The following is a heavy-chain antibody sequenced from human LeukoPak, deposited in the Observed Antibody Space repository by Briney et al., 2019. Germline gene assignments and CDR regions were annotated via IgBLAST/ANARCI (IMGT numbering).Heavy chain of an antibody. D-gene: IGHD3-10*01. V-gene: IGHV1-46*01. CDR2: INPSGGST. CDR1: GYTFTSCY. J-gene: IGHJ4*02. Sequence: ASVKVSRKASGYTFTSCYMHWVRQAPGQGLEWMGIINPSGGSTSYAQKFQGRVTMTRDTSTSTVYMELSSLRSEDTAVYYCARGRNYYGSGSYRLLGYWGQGTLVTVSS. CDR3: ARGRNYYGSGSYRLLGY.